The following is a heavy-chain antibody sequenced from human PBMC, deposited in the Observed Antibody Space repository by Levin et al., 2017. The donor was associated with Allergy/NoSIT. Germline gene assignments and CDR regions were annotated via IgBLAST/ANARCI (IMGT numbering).Heavy chain of an antibody. CDR2: INHSGST. V-gene: IGHV4-34*01. D-gene: IGHD2-15*01. CDR1: GGSFSGYY. Sequence: SETLSLTCAVYGGSFSGYYWSWIRQPPGKGLEWIGEINHSGSTNYNPSLKSRVTISVDTSKNQFSLKLSSVTAADTAVYYCASGCSGGSCYRWFDPWGQGTLVTVSS. J-gene: IGHJ5*02. CDR3: ASGCSGGSCYRWFDP.